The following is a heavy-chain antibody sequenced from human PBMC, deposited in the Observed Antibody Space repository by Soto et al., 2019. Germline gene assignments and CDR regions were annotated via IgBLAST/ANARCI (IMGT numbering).Heavy chain of an antibody. CDR3: ASAGTVTTSRIAEL. Sequence: QVQLQESGPGLVKPSETLSLTCTVSGGSINSYFWSWIRQPPGKGLEWIGYIYYSGSTNYNPSLKSTITISIGTSRNQLSLKLRAVTAADTAVYYCASAGTVTTSRIAELWGQRTTVTVSS. D-gene: IGHD4-17*01. CDR1: GGSINSYF. V-gene: IGHV4-59*01. CDR2: IYYSGST. J-gene: IGHJ6*02.